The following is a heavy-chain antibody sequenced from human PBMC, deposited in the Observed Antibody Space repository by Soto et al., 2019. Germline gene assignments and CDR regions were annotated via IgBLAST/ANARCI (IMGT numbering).Heavy chain of an antibody. CDR3: ARWVGDYYYPGLDV. CDR2: ISYNGSNK. J-gene: IGHJ6*02. D-gene: IGHD2-15*01. CDR1: GFTFSSYA. Sequence: GGSLRLSCAASGFTFSSYAMHWVRQAPGKGLEWVAVISYNGSNKYYADSVKGRFTISRDNSKNTLYLQMNSLRAEDTAVYYCARWVGDYYYPGLDVWGQGTTVTVSS. V-gene: IGHV3-30-3*01.